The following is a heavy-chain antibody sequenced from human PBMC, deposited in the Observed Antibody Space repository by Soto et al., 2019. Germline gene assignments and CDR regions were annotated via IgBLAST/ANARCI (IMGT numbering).Heavy chain of an antibody. J-gene: IGHJ4*02. CDR1: GFTFSTYG. V-gene: IGHV3-30*18. CDR2: MSYDGTKQ. D-gene: IGHD6-13*01. CDR3: AKEYGSTCIDH. Sequence: QVQLVESGGGVFQPGRSLRLSCAASGFTFSTYGMHWVRKAPGKGLEWVAAMSYDGTKQYYVDSVKGRFTISRDNSRNTLFLQLNSLRDEDTAVYYCAKEYGSTCIDHWGQGDRVTVSS.